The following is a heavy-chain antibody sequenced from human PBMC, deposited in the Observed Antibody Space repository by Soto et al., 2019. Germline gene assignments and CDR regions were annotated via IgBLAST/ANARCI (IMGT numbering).Heavy chain of an antibody. V-gene: IGHV3-23*01. Sequence: EVQLLESGGGLVQPGGSLRLSCAASGFTFSSFAMSWVRQAPGKGPEWVSAISGAGNSASHANSVQGRFIISRDNSKNTLFLQMGSLRAEDTATYYQLVDHWGQGTLVTVSS. CDR1: GFTFSSFA. CDR3: LVDH. J-gene: IGHJ4*02. CDR2: ISGAGNSA.